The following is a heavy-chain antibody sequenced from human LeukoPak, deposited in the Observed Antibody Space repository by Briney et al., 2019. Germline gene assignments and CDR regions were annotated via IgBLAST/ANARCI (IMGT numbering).Heavy chain of an antibody. J-gene: IGHJ4*02. CDR2: ISSNGGST. CDR3: ARGLWLLYYFDY. D-gene: IGHD3-22*01. Sequence: GGSLRLSCAASGFTFSSYAMHWVRQAPGKGLEYVSAISSNGGSTYYANSVKGRFTISRDNSKNTLYLQMGSLRAEDMAVYYCARGLWLLYYFDYWGQGTLVTVSS. CDR1: GFTFSSYA. V-gene: IGHV3-64*01.